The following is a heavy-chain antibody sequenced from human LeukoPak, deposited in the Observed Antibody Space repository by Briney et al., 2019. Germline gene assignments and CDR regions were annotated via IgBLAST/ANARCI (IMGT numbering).Heavy chain of an antibody. Sequence: SETLSLTCAVYGGSFSGYYWSWIRQPPGKGLEWIGEINHSGSTNYNPSLKSRVTISVDTSKNQFSLKLSSVTAADTAVYYCAKAVAAAGRFGFDPWGQGTLVTVSP. CDR1: GGSFSGYY. J-gene: IGHJ5*02. D-gene: IGHD6-13*01. CDR3: AKAVAAAGRFGFDP. V-gene: IGHV4-34*01. CDR2: INHSGST.